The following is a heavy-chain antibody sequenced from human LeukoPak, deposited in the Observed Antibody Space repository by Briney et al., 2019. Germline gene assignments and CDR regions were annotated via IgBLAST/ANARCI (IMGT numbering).Heavy chain of an antibody. CDR2: ISSSSSYI. CDR3: AKDQVPYVLEMATRTFARDAFDI. V-gene: IGHV3-21*04. J-gene: IGHJ3*02. CDR1: GFTFSSYS. D-gene: IGHD5-24*01. Sequence: GGSLRLSCAASGFTFSSYSMNWVRQAPGKGLEWVSSISSSSSYIYYADSVKGRFTISRDNSKNTLYLQMNSLRAEDTAVYYCAKDQVPYVLEMATRTFARDAFDIWGQGTMVTVSS.